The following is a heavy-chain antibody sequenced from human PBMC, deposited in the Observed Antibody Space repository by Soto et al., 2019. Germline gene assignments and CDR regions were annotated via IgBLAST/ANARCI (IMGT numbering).Heavy chain of an antibody. CDR2: IIPIFGTA. CDR1: GGTFSSYA. CDR3: ARLKSTYYYDSSCYYYPTHAFDI. V-gene: IGHV1-69*01. J-gene: IGHJ3*02. D-gene: IGHD3-22*01. Sequence: QVQLVQSGAEVKKPGSSVKVSCKASGGTFSSYAISWVRQAPGQGLEWMGGIIPIFGTANYARKFQGRVTITGDESTSTAYMELSSRRSENTAVYYCARLKSTYYYDSSCYYYPTHAFDIWGQGTMVTVSS.